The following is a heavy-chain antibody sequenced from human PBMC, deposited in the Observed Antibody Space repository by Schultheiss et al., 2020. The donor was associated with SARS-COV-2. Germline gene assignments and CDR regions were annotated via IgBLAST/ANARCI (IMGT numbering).Heavy chain of an antibody. Sequence: GGSLRLSCAASGFTFSSYSMNWVRQAPGKGLEWVSSISSSSSYIYYADSVKGRFTISRDNAKNSLYLQMNSLRAEDTAVYYCAKLALGDGYNYGNYYYYGMDVWGQGTTVTVSS. CDR1: GFTFSSYS. J-gene: IGHJ6*02. CDR3: AKLALGDGYNYGNYYYYGMDV. D-gene: IGHD5-24*01. V-gene: IGHV3-21*01. CDR2: ISSSSSYI.